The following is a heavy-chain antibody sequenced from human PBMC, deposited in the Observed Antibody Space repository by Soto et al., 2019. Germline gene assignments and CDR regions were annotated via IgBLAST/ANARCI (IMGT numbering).Heavy chain of an antibody. J-gene: IGHJ6*02. CDR2: ISYDGNNK. CDR1: GFTFNNYA. Sequence: GGSLRLSCGASGFTFNNYAMYWGRQAPGKGLEWVAVISYDGNNKYDADSVKGRFTISRDNSKKTLYLQMNSLRAEDTAVYYCARSAYSSGWYGTVDVWGQGTTVTVSS. D-gene: IGHD6-19*01. V-gene: IGHV3-30-3*01. CDR3: ARSAYSSGWYGTVDV.